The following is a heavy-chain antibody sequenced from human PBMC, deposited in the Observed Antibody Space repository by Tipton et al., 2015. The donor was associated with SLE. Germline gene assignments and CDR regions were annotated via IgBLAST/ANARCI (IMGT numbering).Heavy chain of an antibody. V-gene: IGHV4-39*07. CDR2: IFYTGST. J-gene: IGHJ4*02. D-gene: IGHD3-16*01. Sequence: TLSLTCTVSDGSIRSTNYYWGWIRQPPGKGLEWIGSIFYTGSTYYNPSLKSRVSFSIDTSKHQFSLKLNSVTAADTAVYYCARGIMGDHDYWVQGTLVTVSS. CDR3: ARGIMGDHDY. CDR1: DGSIRSTNYY.